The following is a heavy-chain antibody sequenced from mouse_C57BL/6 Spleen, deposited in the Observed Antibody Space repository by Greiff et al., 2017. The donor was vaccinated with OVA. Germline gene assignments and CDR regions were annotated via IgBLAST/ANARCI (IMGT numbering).Heavy chain of an antibody. J-gene: IGHJ2*01. V-gene: IGHV5-4*01. CDR1: GFTFSSYA. D-gene: IGHD1-1*01. Sequence: EVNVVESGGGLVKPGGSLKLSCAASGFTFSSYAMSWVRQTPEKRLEWVATISDGGSYTYYPDNVKGRFTISRDNAKTNLYLQMSHLKSEDTAMYYCAREVITTVVAPFDYWGQGTTLTVSS. CDR3: AREVITTVVAPFDY. CDR2: ISDGGSYT.